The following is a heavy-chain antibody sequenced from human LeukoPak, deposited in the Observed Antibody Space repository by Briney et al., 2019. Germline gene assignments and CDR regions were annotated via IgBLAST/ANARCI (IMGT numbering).Heavy chain of an antibody. CDR1: GFTFSTYS. D-gene: IGHD1-26*01. CDR3: ARDPHSVPGVGIDY. CDR2: ISSSSSYI. Sequence: GGSLRLSCAASGFTFSTYSMNWVRQAPGKGLEWVSSISSSSSYIYYADSVKGRFTISRDNAKNSLYLQMNSLRAEDTAVYYCARDPHSVPGVGIDYWGQGTLVTVSS. V-gene: IGHV3-21*01. J-gene: IGHJ4*02.